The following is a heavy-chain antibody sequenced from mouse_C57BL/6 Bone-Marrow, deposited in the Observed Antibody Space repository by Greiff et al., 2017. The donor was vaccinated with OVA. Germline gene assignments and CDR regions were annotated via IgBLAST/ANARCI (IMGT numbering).Heavy chain of an antibody. J-gene: IGHJ3*01. CDR2: IDPENGDT. CDR1: GFNIKDDY. CDR3: TFYYYGSSPFAY. Sequence: EVQGVESGAELVRPGASVKLSCTASGFNIKDDYMHWVKQRPEQGLEWIGWIDPENGDTEYASKFQGKATITADTSSNTAYLQLSSLTSEDTAVYYCTFYYYGSSPFAYWGQGTLVTVSA. D-gene: IGHD1-1*01. V-gene: IGHV14-4*01.